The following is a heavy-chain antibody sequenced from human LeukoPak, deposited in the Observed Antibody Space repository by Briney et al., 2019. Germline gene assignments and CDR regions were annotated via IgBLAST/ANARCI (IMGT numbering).Heavy chain of an antibody. J-gene: IGHJ3*02. D-gene: IGHD3-22*01. Sequence: GGSLRLSCAASGFTFSSYVMTWVRQAPGKGLEWVSGTSGSGASTYYADSVKGRFTISRDNSKNTLYIQMNSLRAEDTAIYYCAKGTRTMIVKNDAFDIWGQGTMVTVSS. CDR1: GFTFSSYV. CDR3: AKGTRTMIVKNDAFDI. CDR2: TSGSGAST. V-gene: IGHV3-23*01.